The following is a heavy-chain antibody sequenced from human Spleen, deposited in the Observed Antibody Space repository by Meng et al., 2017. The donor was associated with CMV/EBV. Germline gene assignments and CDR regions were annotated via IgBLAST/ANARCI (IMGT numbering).Heavy chain of an antibody. J-gene: IGHJ4*02. V-gene: IGHV1-2*02. CDR1: GYTFSSLG. Sequence: ASVKVSCKASGYTFSSLGISWVRQAPGQGLEWMGWINPNSGGTNYAQKFQGRVTMTRDTSISTAYMELSRLRSDDTAVYYCARNKERFLDSGSDYWGQGTLVTVSS. CDR3: ARNKERFLDSGSDY. D-gene: IGHD3-3*01. CDR2: INPNSGGT.